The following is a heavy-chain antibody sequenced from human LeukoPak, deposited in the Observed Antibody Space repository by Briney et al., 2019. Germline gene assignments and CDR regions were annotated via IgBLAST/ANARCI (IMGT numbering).Heavy chain of an antibody. CDR2: IYSGGST. Sequence: GGSLRLSCAASGFTVSSNYMSWVRQAPGKGLEWVSVIYSGGSTYYADSVKGRFTISRDNSKNTLYLQMNSLRAEDTAVYYCARVDDSSGAYFYYGMDVWGQGTTVTVSS. V-gene: IGHV3-66*01. CDR3: ARVDDSSGAYFYYGMDV. J-gene: IGHJ6*02. D-gene: IGHD3-22*01. CDR1: GFTVSSNY.